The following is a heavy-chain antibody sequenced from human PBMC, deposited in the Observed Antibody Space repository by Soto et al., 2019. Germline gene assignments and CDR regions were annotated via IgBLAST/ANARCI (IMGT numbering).Heavy chain of an antibody. J-gene: IGHJ4*02. CDR3: ATTYITTTIDY. Sequence: GESLKISCECSGYSFTSYWIGWVRQMPGKGLEWMGIIYPGDSDTRYSPSFQGQVTISADKSISTAYLQWSSLKASDTAMYYCATTYITTTIDYWGQGTLFTVSS. V-gene: IGHV5-51*01. D-gene: IGHD1-26*01. CDR2: IYPGDSDT. CDR1: GYSFTSYW.